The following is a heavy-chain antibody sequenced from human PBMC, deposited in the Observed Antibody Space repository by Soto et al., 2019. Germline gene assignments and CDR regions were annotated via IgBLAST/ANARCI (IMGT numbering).Heavy chain of an antibody. CDR1: GFSLSAYS. CDR2: ISSGSTYI. D-gene: IGHD3-10*01. J-gene: IGHJ4*02. Sequence: EVQLVESGGGLVKPGDSLRLSCAGSGFSLSAYSMNWVRQAPGRGLEWVSSISSGSTYIYYADSVKGRFSIFRDNAKNSLYLQMNSLIAEDTAVYYCARGDLVLGVNPRTDFWGQGTLVTVSS. CDR3: ARGDLVLGVNPRTDF. V-gene: IGHV3-21*01.